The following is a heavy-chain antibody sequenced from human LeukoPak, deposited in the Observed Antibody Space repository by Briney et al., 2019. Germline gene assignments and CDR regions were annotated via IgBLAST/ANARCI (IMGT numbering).Heavy chain of an antibody. Sequence: GGSLRLSCVASGFTFSSYAMSWVRQAPGKGLEWVAAISDSGGSTYYVDSVRGRFTISRDNSKNTLYLQMNSLRAEDTAVYYCAKALSVATITADYWGQGTLVTVSS. CDR2: ISDSGGST. CDR1: GFTFSSYA. V-gene: IGHV3-23*01. J-gene: IGHJ4*02. D-gene: IGHD5-12*01. CDR3: AKALSVATITADY.